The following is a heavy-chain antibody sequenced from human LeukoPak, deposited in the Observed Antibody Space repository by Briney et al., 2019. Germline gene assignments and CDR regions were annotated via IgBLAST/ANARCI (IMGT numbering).Heavy chain of an antibody. J-gene: IGHJ5*02. Sequence: PGGSLRLSCAASGFTFSSYSMNWIRQPPGKGLEWIGYIYYSGSTNYNPSLKSRVTISVDTSKNQFSLKLSSVTAADTAVYYCARDVWAFRATGGWFDPWGQGTLVTVSS. CDR1: GFTFSSYS. V-gene: IGHV4-59*01. CDR3: ARDVWAFRATGGWFDP. D-gene: IGHD3-16*01. CDR2: IYYSGST.